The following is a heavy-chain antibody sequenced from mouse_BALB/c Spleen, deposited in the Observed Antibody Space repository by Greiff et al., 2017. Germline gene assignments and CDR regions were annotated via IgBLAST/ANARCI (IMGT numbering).Heavy chain of an antibody. CDR2: ISSGGST. V-gene: IGHV5-6-5*01. Sequence: EVMLVESGGGLVKPGGSLKLSCAASGFTFSSYAMSWVRQTPEKRLEWVASISSGGSTYYPDSVKGRFTISRDNARNILYLQMSSLRSEDTAMYYCAREGLRRSAMDYWGQGTSVTVSS. J-gene: IGHJ4*01. CDR3: AREGLRRSAMDY. D-gene: IGHD2-4*01. CDR1: GFTFSSYA.